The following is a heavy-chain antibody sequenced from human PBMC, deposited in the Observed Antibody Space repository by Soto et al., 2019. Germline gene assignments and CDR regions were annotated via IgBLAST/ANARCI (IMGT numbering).Heavy chain of an antibody. CDR2: TSYDGSNN. J-gene: IGHJ4*02. CDR3: ARWGTTGGLDV. Sequence: QVQLVESGGGVVQPGTSLTLSCVGSGFTFGSYVIHWVRQAPGKGLEWVALTSYDGSNNFYGDSVKGRFTISRDNSRNTVELQMDSLRLEDTSLYYCARWGTTGGLDVWGQGTLVSVSS. V-gene: IGHV3-33*05. CDR1: GFTFGSYV. D-gene: IGHD3-16*01.